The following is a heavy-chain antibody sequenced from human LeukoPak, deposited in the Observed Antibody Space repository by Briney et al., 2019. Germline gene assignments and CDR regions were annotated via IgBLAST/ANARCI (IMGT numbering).Heavy chain of an antibody. CDR3: ARDYDYGDPANWFDP. V-gene: IGHV3-30-3*01. Sequence: GRSLRLSCAASGFTFSSYAMHWVRQAPGKGLEWVAVISYDGSNKYYADSVKGRFTISRDNSKNTLYLQMNSLRAEDTAVYYCARDYDYGDPANWFDPWGQGTLVTVSS. CDR1: GFTFSSYA. D-gene: IGHD4-17*01. CDR2: ISYDGSNK. J-gene: IGHJ5*02.